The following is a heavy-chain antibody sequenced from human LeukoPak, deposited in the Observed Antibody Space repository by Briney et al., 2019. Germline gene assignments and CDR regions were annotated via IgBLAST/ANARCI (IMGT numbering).Heavy chain of an antibody. J-gene: IGHJ4*02. CDR1: GFTVSSNY. D-gene: IGHD5-18*01. Sequence: GGSLRLSCAASGFTVSSNYMSWVRQAPGKGLEWVSVIYSGGSTYYADSVKGRFTISRDNSKNTLYLQMNSLRAEDTAVYYCAKVGYSYGYQPNFDYWGQGTLVTVSS. CDR2: IYSGGST. V-gene: IGHV3-53*01. CDR3: AKVGYSYGYQPNFDY.